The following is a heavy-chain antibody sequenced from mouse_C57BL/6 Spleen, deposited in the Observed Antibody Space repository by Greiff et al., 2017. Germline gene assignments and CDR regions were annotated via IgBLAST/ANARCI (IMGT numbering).Heavy chain of an antibody. CDR3: ARIYYDYDGTYFDY. J-gene: IGHJ2*01. CDR2: INYDGSST. D-gene: IGHD2-4*01. CDR1: GFTFSDYY. V-gene: IGHV5-16*01. Sequence: EVQWVESEGGLVQPGSSMKLSCTASGFTFSDYYMAWVRQVPEKGLEWVANINYDGSSTYYLDSLKSRFIISRDNAKNILYLQMSSLKSEDTATYYCARIYYDYDGTYFDYWGQGTTLTVSS.